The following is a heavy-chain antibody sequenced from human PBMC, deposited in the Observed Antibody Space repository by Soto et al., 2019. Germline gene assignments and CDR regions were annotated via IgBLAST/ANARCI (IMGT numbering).Heavy chain of an antibody. Sequence: GGSLRLSCAASGFTFSSYSMNWVRQAPGKGLEWVSYISSSSSTIYYADSVKGRFTISRDNAKNSLYLQMNSLRAEDTAVYYCASLPTYYYYYYMDVWGKGTTVTVSS. J-gene: IGHJ6*03. CDR1: GFTFSSYS. CDR3: ASLPTYYYYYYMDV. CDR2: ISSSSSTI. V-gene: IGHV3-48*01.